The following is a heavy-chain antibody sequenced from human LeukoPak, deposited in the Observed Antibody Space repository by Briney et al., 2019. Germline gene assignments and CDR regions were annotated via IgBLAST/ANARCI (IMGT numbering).Heavy chain of an antibody. CDR1: GFNFSSYA. Sequence: GDSLSLFCGAWGFNFSSYAMPCVRQARGKGLEWASGISAGGTRTYYADSVKGRFTISRDNSKNTLSLQMNSLRAEDTAVYYCAETSSAWYFDYWGQGTLVTVSS. D-gene: IGHD6-19*01. J-gene: IGHJ4*02. CDR3: AETSSAWYFDY. CDR2: ISAGGTRT. V-gene: IGHV3-23*01.